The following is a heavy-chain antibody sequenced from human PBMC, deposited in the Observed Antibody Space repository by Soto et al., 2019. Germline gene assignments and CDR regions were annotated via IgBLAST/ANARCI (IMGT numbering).Heavy chain of an antibody. CDR2: ISSSSSPI. CDR3: ARRFGYSDFAYYLVSG. Sequence: ESGGGVVQPGGSLRLSCAASGFTFSSYSMSWVRQAPGKGLEWVSYISSSSSPIYYADSVKGRFTISRDNAKNSLYLQMNSLRDEDTAVYFCARRFGYSDFAYYLVSGWGQGTLVTVSS. CDR1: GFTFSSYS. V-gene: IGHV3-48*02. D-gene: IGHD5-12*01. J-gene: IGHJ4*02.